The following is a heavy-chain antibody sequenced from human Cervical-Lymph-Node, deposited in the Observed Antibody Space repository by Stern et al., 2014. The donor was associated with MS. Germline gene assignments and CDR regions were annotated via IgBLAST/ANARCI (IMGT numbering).Heavy chain of an antibody. D-gene: IGHD3-10*01. J-gene: IGHJ4*02. CDR1: GGSFSGYY. Sequence: QVQLQQWGAGLLKPSETLSLTCAVDGGSFSGYYWAWIRQPPGKGLEWIGEINHSGGTNYNPSLNSRVTISVDTSRKQFSRKLVSVTAADTAVFYCARGHSTSGFDYWGRGALVTVSS. CDR3: ARGHSTSGFDY. CDR2: INHSGGT. V-gene: IGHV4-34*01.